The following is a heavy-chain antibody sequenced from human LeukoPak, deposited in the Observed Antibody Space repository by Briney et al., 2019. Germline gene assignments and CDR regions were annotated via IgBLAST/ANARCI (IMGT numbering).Heavy chain of an antibody. V-gene: IGHV4-31*11. CDR2: IYYSGST. J-gene: IGHJ5*02. D-gene: IGHD3-3*01. CDR1: GGSISSGGYY. CDR3: ARSPNHDFSVDP. Sequence: SETLSLTCAVSGGSISSGGYYWSWIRQHPGKGLEWIGYIYYSGSTYYNPSLKSRVTISVDTSKNQFSLKLSSVTAADTAVYYCARSPNHDFSVDPWGQGTLVTVSS.